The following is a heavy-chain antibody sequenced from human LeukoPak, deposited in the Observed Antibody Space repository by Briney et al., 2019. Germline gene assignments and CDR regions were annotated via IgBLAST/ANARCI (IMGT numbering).Heavy chain of an antibody. V-gene: IGHV3-21*01. D-gene: IGHD6-19*01. Sequence: PGGSLRLSCAASGFTFSSYGMHWVRQAPGKGLEWVSSISSSSSYIYYADSVKGRFTISRDNAKNSLYLQMNSLRAEDTAVYYCARGSASSGWNGDDYWGQGTLVTVSS. CDR3: ARGSASSGWNGDDY. CDR1: GFTFSSYG. J-gene: IGHJ4*02. CDR2: ISSSSSYI.